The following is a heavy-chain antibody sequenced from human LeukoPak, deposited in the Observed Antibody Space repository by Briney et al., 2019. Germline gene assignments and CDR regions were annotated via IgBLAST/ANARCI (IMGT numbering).Heavy chain of an antibody. J-gene: IGHJ4*02. CDR2: IYYDGSF. Sequence: PSETLSLTCTVSGGSISSYYWSWIRQPPGQGLEWIGYIYYDGSFNYNPSLKSRVTISVDTSRNQFSLKVTSVTAADTAVYYCARAAIEGAPTDLDYWGQGTLVTVSS. CDR1: GGSISSYY. D-gene: IGHD1-26*01. V-gene: IGHV4-59*01. CDR3: ARAAIEGAPTDLDY.